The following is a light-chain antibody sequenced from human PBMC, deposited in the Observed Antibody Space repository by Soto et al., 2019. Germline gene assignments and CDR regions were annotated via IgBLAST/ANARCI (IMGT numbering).Light chain of an antibody. J-gene: IGLJ2*01. CDR2: EAS. CDR1: SSDVGGYNY. V-gene: IGLV2-14*01. CDR3: SSYTSSTTLVL. Sequence: QSVLTQPASVSGSPGQSMTISCTGTSSDVGGYNYVSWYQQHPGKAPKLMIYEASNRPSGVSNRFSGSKSGNTAFLTIFGLQAEDEADYYCSSYTSSTTLVLFGEGTKVTVL.